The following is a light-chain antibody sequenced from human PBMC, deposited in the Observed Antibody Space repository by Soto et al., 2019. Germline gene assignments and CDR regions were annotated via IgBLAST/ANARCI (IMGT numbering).Light chain of an antibody. J-gene: IGKJ1*01. CDR2: GAS. CDR1: QSATSF. CDR3: QQYHNWPPT. V-gene: IGKV3-15*01. Sequence: EIMMTQSPATLSVSPGETVSLSCRASQSATSFLGWYQQKPGQPPRLLIYGASTRATGIPARFSGSGSGTEFTLTITSLQSEDFAIYFCQQYHNWPPTFGQGTKVEIK.